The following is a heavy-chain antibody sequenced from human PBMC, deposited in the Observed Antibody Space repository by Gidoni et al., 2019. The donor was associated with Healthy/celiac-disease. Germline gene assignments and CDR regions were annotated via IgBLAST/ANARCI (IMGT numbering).Heavy chain of an antibody. CDR2: IYYSGST. J-gene: IGHJ4*02. D-gene: IGHD5-18*01. CDR3: ARGGDSYAWGY. Sequence: QVQLQESGPGLVKPSATLSLTCTVPGGSISSYYWSWIRQPPGKGLEWIGYIYYSGSTNYNPSLKSRVTISVDTSKNQFSLKLSSVTAADTAVYYCARGGDSYAWGYWGQGTLVTVSS. CDR1: GGSISSYY. V-gene: IGHV4-59*01.